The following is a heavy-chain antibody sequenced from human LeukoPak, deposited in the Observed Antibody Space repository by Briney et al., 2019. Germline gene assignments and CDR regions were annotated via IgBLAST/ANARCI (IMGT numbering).Heavy chain of an antibody. V-gene: IGHV4-4*08. CDR1: GGSIRSYY. J-gene: IGHJ4*02. D-gene: IGHD5-18*01. Sequence: PSETLSLTCTVSGGSIRSYYWSWIRQPPGKGLDWIGYIYTSGSTNYNPSLKSRVTISVDTSKNQFSLKLRSVTAADTAVYYCARSGRGYSYGPMYYFDYWGQGTLVTVSS. CDR3: ARSGRGYSYGPMYYFDY. CDR2: IYTSGST.